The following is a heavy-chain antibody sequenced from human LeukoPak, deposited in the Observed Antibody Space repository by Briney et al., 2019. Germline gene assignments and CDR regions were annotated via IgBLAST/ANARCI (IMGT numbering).Heavy chain of an antibody. Sequence: SVTVSCKASGGTFSSYAISWVRQAPGQGLEWMGGIIPIFGTANYAQMFQGRVTITTAESTSTAYMKLSSLIAEDTAVYYCAREGSGWSGPYWYFDLWGRGTLVTVSS. CDR1: GGTFSSYA. D-gene: IGHD6-19*01. J-gene: IGHJ2*01. V-gene: IGHV1-69*05. CDR3: AREGSGWSGPYWYFDL. CDR2: IIPIFGTA.